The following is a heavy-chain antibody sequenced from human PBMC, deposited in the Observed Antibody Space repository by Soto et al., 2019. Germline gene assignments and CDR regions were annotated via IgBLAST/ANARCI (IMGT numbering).Heavy chain of an antibody. V-gene: IGHV3-23*01. CDR1: GFTFSSYA. CDR3: AKAGATWFGELLSPFDY. J-gene: IGHJ4*02. Sequence: GGSLRLSCAASGFTFSSYAMSWVRQAPGKGLEWVSAISGSGGSTYYADSVKGRFTISRDNSKNTLYLQMNSLRAEDTAVYYCAKAGATWFGELLSPFDYWGQGTLVTVSS. D-gene: IGHD3-10*01. CDR2: ISGSGGST.